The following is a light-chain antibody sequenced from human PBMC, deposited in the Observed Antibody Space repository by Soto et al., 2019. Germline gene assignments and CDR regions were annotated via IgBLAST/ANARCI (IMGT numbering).Light chain of an antibody. CDR1: QTVSTY. CDR2: SAS. J-gene: IGKJ4*01. V-gene: IGKV3-11*01. CDR3: QQRDSWPLT. Sequence: EIVLTQSPAILSLSPGERATLSCRTNQTVSTYLAWYQHKSGQAPRLLIYSASKRATGIPARFSGSGSGTDFTLTISSLEPEDFAFYYCQQRDSWPLTVGGGTKVDIK.